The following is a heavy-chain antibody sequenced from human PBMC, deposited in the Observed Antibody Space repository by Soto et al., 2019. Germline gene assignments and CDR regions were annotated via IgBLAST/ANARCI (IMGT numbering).Heavy chain of an antibody. CDR2: IYYSGST. V-gene: IGHV4-31*03. CDR3: ARGRGFDP. CDR1: GGPINRVTDY. Sequence: QVQLQDSGPGLVTPSQTMSLTCTVSGGPINRVTDYWSWIRQLPGKGLESIGYIYYSGSTNFNPSVKSRITIAVATSKTQFSLKLSSVTAADAAVYYCARGRGFDPWGQGTLVTVSS. J-gene: IGHJ5*02.